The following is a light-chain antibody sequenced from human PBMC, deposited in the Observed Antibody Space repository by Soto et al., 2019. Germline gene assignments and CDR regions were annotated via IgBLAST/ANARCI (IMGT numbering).Light chain of an antibody. CDR1: QGISSY. J-gene: IGKJ1*01. V-gene: IGKV1-8*01. CDR2: AAS. Sequence: IRITESPSSVSASTGYRVTITCRASQGISSYLAWYQQKPGKAPKLLIYAASTLQSGVPSRFSGSGSGTDITLTISCLQSEDFATYYCQQYYSFPRTFGQGTKVEIK. CDR3: QQYYSFPRT.